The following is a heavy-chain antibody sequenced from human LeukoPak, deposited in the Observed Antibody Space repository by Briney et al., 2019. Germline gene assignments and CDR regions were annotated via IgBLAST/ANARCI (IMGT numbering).Heavy chain of an antibody. D-gene: IGHD6-6*01. CDR3: AKDRGYSSSSDFDY. CDR1: GFTFDDYA. J-gene: IGHJ4*02. V-gene: IGHV3-9*01. Sequence: PGGSLRLSCAASGFTFDDYAMHWVRQAPGKGLEGVSGISWNSGSIVYADSVKGRFTISRDNAKNSLYLQMNSLRAEDTALYYCAKDRGYSSSSDFDYWGQGTLVTVSS. CDR2: ISWNSGSI.